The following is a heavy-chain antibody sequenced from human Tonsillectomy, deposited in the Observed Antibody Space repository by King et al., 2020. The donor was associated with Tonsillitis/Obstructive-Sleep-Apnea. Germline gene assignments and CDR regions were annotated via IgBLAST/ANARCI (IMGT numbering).Heavy chain of an antibody. CDR3: SRGDLLTGYYASTDFDY. CDR2: INHSGST. Sequence: VQLQQWGAGLLKPSETLSLTCAVYGGSFSAYYWSWIRQPPGKGLEWIGEINHSGSTKYNPSPKSRVIISLDTSKNQFPLKLSSVTAADTAVYYCSRGDLLTGYYASTDFDYWGQGTLVTVSS. CDR1: GGSFSAYY. D-gene: IGHD3-9*01. J-gene: IGHJ4*02. V-gene: IGHV4-34*01.